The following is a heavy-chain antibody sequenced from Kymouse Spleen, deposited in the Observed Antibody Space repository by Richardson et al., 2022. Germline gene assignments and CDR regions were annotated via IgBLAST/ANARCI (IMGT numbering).Heavy chain of an antibody. Sequence: QVQLQQWGAGLLKPSETLSLTCAVYGGSFSGYYWSWIRQPPGKGLEWIGEINHSGSTNYNPSLKSRVTISVDTSKNQFSLKLSSVTAADTAVYYCARGPVTNGMDVWGQGTTVTVSS. CDR3: ARGPVTNGMDV. CDR1: GGSFSGYY. V-gene: IGHV4-34*01. D-gene: IGHD4-11,IGHD4-11*01,IGHD4-23*01. J-gene: IGHJ6*02. CDR2: INHSGST.